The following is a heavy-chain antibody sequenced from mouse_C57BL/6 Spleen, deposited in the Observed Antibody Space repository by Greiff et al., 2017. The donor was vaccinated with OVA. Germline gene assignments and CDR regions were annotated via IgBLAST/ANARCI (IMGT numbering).Heavy chain of an antibody. CDR3: ARADYGSSPLYFDV. CDR1: GYAFSSYW. D-gene: IGHD1-1*01. J-gene: IGHJ1*03. V-gene: IGHV1-80*01. Sequence: VQLQQSGAELVKPGASVKISCKASGYAFSSYWMNWVKQRPGKGLEWIGQIYPGDGDTNYNGKFKGKATLTADKSSSTAYMQLSSLTSEDSAVYFCARADYGSSPLYFDVWGTGTTVTVSS. CDR2: IYPGDGDT.